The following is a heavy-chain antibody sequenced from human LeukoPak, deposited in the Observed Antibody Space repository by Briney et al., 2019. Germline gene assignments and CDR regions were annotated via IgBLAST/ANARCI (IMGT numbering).Heavy chain of an antibody. D-gene: IGHD3-10*01. Sequence: SDTLSLTCAVYGGSFSGYFWTWIRQTPGKGLECIGEIHHSGSPRYNPSLKSRVTITVDTSRNQFSLKLRCVAAADTAVYFCGRADRGHFDSAYWGQGTLVTVSS. CDR3: GRADRGHFDSAY. CDR2: IHHSGSP. J-gene: IGHJ4*02. CDR1: GGSFSGYF. V-gene: IGHV4-34*01.